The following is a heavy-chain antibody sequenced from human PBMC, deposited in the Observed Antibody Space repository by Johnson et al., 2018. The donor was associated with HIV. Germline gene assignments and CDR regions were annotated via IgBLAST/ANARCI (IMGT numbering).Heavy chain of an antibody. J-gene: IGHJ3*02. D-gene: IGHD5-12*01. CDR1: GFTFSSYW. CDR3: ARSDVDIVATILFDI. CDR2: INSGGNT. Sequence: VQLVESGGGLVQPGGSLRLSCAASGFTFSSYWMHWVRQAPGKGLVWVSRINSGGNTYYADSVRGRFTISRDNSKNTLYLQMGSLRVEDMAVYYCARSDVDIVATILFDIWGQGTMVTVSS. V-gene: IGHV3-74*02.